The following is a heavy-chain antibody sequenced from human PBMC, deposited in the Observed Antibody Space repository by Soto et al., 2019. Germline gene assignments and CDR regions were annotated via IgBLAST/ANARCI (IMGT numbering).Heavy chain of an antibody. CDR2: TYPENSQT. J-gene: IGHJ5*02. CDR3: ARRRFFDTLLDP. V-gene: IGHV5-51*01. D-gene: IGHD3-9*01. CDR1: GYSFTSYW. Sequence: CKASGYSFTSYWIGWVRQISGKGLEWMGITYPENSQTLYSPSFQGQVTISVDKSISTVYLQWSSLKDSDTATYYCARRRFFDTLLDPWGQGTLVTVS.